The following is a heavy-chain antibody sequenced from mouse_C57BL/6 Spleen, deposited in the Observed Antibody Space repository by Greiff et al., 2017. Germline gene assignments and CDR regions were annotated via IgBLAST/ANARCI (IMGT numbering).Heavy chain of an antibody. CDR2: IYPGSGNT. Sequence: QVQLQQSGPELVKPGASVKISCKASGYSFTSYYIHWVKQRPGQGLEWIGWIYPGSGNTKYNEKFKGKATLTADTSSSTAYMQLSSLTSEDSAVYYCAITTVRKGWYFDVWGTGTTVTVSS. CDR3: AITTVRKGWYFDV. D-gene: IGHD1-1*01. J-gene: IGHJ1*03. V-gene: IGHV1-66*01. CDR1: GYSFTSYY.